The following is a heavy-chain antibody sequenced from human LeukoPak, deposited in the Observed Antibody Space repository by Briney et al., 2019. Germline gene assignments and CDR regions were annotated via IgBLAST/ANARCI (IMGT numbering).Heavy chain of an antibody. CDR2: INHSGST. D-gene: IGHD2-2*01. CDR1: GGSFSGYY. J-gene: IGHJ4*02. Sequence: SETLSLTCAVYGGSFSGYYWSWIRQPPGKGLEWIGEINHSGSTNYNPSLKSRVTISVHTSKNQFSLKLSSVTAADTAVYYCAREVVPAALDYWGQGTLVTVSS. CDR3: AREVVPAALDY. V-gene: IGHV4-34*01.